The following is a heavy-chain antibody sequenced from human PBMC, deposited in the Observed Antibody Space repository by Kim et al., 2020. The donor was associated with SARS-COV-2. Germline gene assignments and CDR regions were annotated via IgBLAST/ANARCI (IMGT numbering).Heavy chain of an antibody. V-gene: IGHV3-21*01. CDR1: GFTFSSYS. CDR3: ARAESSSSWVHRVWAAFDI. Sequence: GGSLRLSCAASGFTFSSYSMNWVRQAPGKGLEWVSSISSSSSYIYYADSVKGRFTISRDNAKNSLYLQMNSLRAEDTAVYYCARAESSSSWVHRVWAAFDIWGQGTMVTVSS. D-gene: IGHD6-13*01. J-gene: IGHJ3*02. CDR2: ISSSSSYI.